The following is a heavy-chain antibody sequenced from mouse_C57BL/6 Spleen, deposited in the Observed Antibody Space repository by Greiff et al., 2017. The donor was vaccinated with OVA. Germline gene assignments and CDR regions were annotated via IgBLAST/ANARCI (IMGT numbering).Heavy chain of an antibody. CDR3: ARTLYYGSSSGFDY. J-gene: IGHJ2*01. V-gene: IGHV5-17*01. CDR1: GFTFSDYG. D-gene: IGHD1-1*01. CDR2: ISSGSSTI. Sequence: EVMLVESGGGLVKPGGSLKLSCAASGFTFSDYGMHWVRQAPEQGLEWVAYISSGSSTIYYADTVKGRFTISTDNAKNTLFLHMTSLRSEDTAMYYCARTLYYGSSSGFDYWGQGTTLTVSS.